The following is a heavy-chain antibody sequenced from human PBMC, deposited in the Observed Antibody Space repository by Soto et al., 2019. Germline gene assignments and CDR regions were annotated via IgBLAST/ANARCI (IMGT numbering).Heavy chain of an antibody. V-gene: IGHV4-31*03. D-gene: IGHD2-15*01. CDR2: IYYSGST. J-gene: IGHJ6*02. Sequence: QVQLQESGPGLVKPSQTLSLTCTVSGGSISSGGYYWSWIRQHPGKGLEWIGYIYYSGSTYYNPSLKSRVTISVDTSKNQFSLKLSSVTAADTAVYYCARDASVVVLYGMDVWGQGTTVTVSS. CDR3: ARDASVVVLYGMDV. CDR1: GGSISSGGYY.